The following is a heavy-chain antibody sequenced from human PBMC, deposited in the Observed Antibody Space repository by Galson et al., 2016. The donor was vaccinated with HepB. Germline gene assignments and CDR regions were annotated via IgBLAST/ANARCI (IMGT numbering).Heavy chain of an antibody. V-gene: IGHV3-21*01. Sequence: SLRLSCAASGFAFSSFSTNWVRQAPGKGLEWVSSLNSRSTHIYYADSVKGRFTISRDNTKNSLYLQMNSLRAEDTAVYYCAKDSYYDILTGPTYYYYGMDVWGQGTTVTVSS. J-gene: IGHJ6*02. CDR2: LNSRSTHI. CDR3: AKDSYYDILTGPTYYYYGMDV. D-gene: IGHD3-9*01. CDR1: GFAFSSFS.